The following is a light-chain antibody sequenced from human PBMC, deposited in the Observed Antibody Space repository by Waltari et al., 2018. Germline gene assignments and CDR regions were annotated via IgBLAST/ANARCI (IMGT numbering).Light chain of an antibody. Sequence: DIQMTQSPSSLSASVGDTVTISCRASQTIDVYLNWYQQQPGKAPNLLIYGASTLLIGVPSRFSGFGSETEFTLTITGLQPEDFATYYCQQSLDSPYTFGQGTRLEI. CDR1: QTIDVY. V-gene: IGKV1-39*01. CDR2: GAS. J-gene: IGKJ2*01. CDR3: QQSLDSPYT.